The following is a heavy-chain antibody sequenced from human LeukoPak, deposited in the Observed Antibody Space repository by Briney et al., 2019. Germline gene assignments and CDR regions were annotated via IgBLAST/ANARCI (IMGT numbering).Heavy chain of an antibody. CDR3: ARTETYYYDSSGYYSG. J-gene: IGHJ4*02. D-gene: IGHD3-22*01. CDR1: GFTFSSYG. Sequence: PGGSLRLSCAASGFTFSSYGMHWVRQAPGKGLEWVAFIRYDGSNKYYADSVKGRFTISRDNSKNTLYLQMNSLRAEDTAVYYCARTETYYYDSSGYYSGWGQGTLVTVSS. V-gene: IGHV3-30*02. CDR2: IRYDGSNK.